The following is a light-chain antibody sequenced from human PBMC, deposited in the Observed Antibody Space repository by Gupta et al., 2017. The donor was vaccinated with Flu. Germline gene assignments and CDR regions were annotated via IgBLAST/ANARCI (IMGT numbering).Light chain of an antibody. CDR1: GSDVGGYDY. CDR3: CSYAGSYSLM. Sequence: TGSDVGGYDYVSWYQQHPGKAPKLMIYDVTKRPSGVPDRFSGSKSGNTASLTISWLQAEDEADYYCCSYAGSYSLMFGGGTKVTAL. CDR2: DVT. V-gene: IGLV2-11*03. J-gene: IGLJ3*02.